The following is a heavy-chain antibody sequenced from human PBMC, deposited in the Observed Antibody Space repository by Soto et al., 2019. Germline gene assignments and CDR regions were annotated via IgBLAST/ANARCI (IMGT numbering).Heavy chain of an antibody. Sequence: SETLSLTCTVSGGSISSYYWSWIRQPPGKGLEWIGYIYYSGSTNYNPSLKSRVTISVDTSKNQFSLKLSSVTAADTAVYYCARSENYDILTGYSPFDYWGQGTLVTVSS. V-gene: IGHV4-59*01. J-gene: IGHJ4*02. CDR2: IYYSGST. CDR3: ARSENYDILTGYSPFDY. CDR1: GGSISSYY. D-gene: IGHD3-9*01.